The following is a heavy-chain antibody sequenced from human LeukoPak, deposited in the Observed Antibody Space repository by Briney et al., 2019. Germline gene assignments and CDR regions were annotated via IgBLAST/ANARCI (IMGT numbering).Heavy chain of an antibody. J-gene: IGHJ4*02. CDR1: GFMSSGHY. D-gene: IGHD3-10*01. V-gene: IGHV3-53*01. CDR3: ARENYPNGEACFDY. CDR2: LHYDGTT. Sequence: GGSLRLSCVASGFMSSGHYIDWVRQAPGKGLEWVSLLHYDGTTYYADSVKGRFTISRDNFKNTLYLQMNNLRAEDTAIYFCARENYPNGEACFDYWGQGALVTVSS.